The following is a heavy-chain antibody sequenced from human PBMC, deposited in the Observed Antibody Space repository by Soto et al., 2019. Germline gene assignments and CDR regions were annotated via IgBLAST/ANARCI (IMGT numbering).Heavy chain of an antibody. CDR3: ARRVHGVTIKGYFDL. D-gene: IGHD3-3*01. CDR2: INHSGST. V-gene: IGHV4-34*01. CDR1: GGSFSGYY. J-gene: IGHJ2*01. Sequence: SETLSLTCAVYGGSFSGYYWSWIRQPPGKGLEWIGEINHSGSTNYNPSLKSRVTISVDTSKNQFSLKLSSVTAADTAVYYCARRVHGVTIKGYFDLWCRGTLGTVAS.